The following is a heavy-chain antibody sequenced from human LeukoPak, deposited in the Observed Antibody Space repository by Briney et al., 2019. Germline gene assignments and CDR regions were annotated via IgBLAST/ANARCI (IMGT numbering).Heavy chain of an antibody. CDR1: GFTFRSYA. D-gene: IGHD2-15*01. V-gene: IGHV3-23*01. CDR3: AKSKSGDCSGGSCSFEY. J-gene: IGHJ4*02. CDR2: ISESGRST. Sequence: GGSLRLSCAASGFTFRSYAMSRVRQAPGKGLEGVSSISESGRSTYHADSVKGRFTISRDNSKNTLYLQMNSLRADDTAVYYCAKSKSGDCSGGSCSFEYWGQGTLVTVSS.